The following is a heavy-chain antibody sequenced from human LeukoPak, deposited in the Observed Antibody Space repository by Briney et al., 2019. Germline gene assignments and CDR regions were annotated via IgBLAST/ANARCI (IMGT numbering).Heavy chain of an antibody. J-gene: IGHJ4*02. D-gene: IGHD2-2*02. CDR1: GGSFSGYY. Sequence: SETLSLTCAVYGGSFSGYYWSWIRQPPGKGLEWIGEINHSGSTNYNPSLKSRVTISVDTSKNQFSLKLSSVTAADTAVYYCARRGNCSSTSCYTWAFDYWGQGTLVTVSS. CDR3: ARRGNCSSTSCYTWAFDY. V-gene: IGHV4-34*01. CDR2: INHSGST.